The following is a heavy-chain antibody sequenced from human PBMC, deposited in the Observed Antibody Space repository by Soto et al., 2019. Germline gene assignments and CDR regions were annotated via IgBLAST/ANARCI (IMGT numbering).Heavy chain of an antibody. Sequence: EVQLVESGGGLVKPGGSLRLSCAASGFTFTSYSMNWVRQAPGKGLEWVSSISSSSSYIYYADSVKGRFTISRDNAKNTLYLQMNSLRAEDTAVYYCATDPYYYDSSGYYSAERYFDYWGQGTLVTVSS. CDR1: GFTFTSYS. CDR2: ISSSSSYI. V-gene: IGHV3-21*01. D-gene: IGHD3-22*01. J-gene: IGHJ4*02. CDR3: ATDPYYYDSSGYYSAERYFDY.